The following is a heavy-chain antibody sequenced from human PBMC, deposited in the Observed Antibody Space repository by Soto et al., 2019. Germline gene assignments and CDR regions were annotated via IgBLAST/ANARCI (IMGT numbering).Heavy chain of an antibody. D-gene: IGHD1-26*01. V-gene: IGHV1-69*06. Sequence: QVQLVQSGAEVKKPGSSVKVSCKASGGTFSSYAISWVRQAPGQGLEWMGGIIPIFGTANYAQKFQGRVTITGDKSTSTAYRELSSLSSEDTAVYYCARELTGVGATATYFAYWGQGTLVTVSS. CDR2: IIPIFGTA. CDR1: GGTFSSYA. J-gene: IGHJ4*02. CDR3: ARELTGVGATATYFAY.